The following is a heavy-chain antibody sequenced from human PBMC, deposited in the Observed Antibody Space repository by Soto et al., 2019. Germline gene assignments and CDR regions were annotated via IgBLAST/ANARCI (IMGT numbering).Heavy chain of an antibody. Sequence: GGSLRLSCAASGFTFSSYGMHWVRQAPGKGLEWVAVIWYDGSNKYYADSVKGRFTISRDNSKNTLYLQMNSLRAEDTAVYYCARDDYDSSGYYYGPHLFQHWGQGTLVTVSS. CDR1: GFTFSSYG. CDR3: ARDDYDSSGYYYGPHLFQH. J-gene: IGHJ1*01. D-gene: IGHD3-22*01. CDR2: IWYDGSNK. V-gene: IGHV3-33*01.